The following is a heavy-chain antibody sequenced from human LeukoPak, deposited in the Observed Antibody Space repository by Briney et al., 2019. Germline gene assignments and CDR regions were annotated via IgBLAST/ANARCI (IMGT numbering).Heavy chain of an antibody. D-gene: IGHD2-15*01. CDR3: ARDWSYCSGGSCHSRFWFDP. J-gene: IGHJ5*02. Sequence: ASVKVSCKASGYTFTSYGISWVRQAPGQGLEWMGIINPSGGSRNYAQKFQGRVTMTRDTSTSTVYMELSSLRSEDTAIYYCARDWSYCSGGSCHSRFWFDPWGQGTLVTVSS. CDR1: GYTFTSYG. CDR2: INPSGGSR. V-gene: IGHV1-46*01.